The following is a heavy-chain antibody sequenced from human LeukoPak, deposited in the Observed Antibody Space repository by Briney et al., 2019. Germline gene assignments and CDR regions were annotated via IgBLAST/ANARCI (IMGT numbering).Heavy chain of an antibody. J-gene: IGHJ3*02. CDR1: GYTFTGYY. Sequence: GASVKVSCKASGYTFTGYYMHWVRQAPGQGLEWMGGINPSSGGTNYAQKFQGRVTMTRDTSISTAYMELSRLRSDQTAVYYCARGDIVVVPAAEDAFDIWGQGTMVTVSS. V-gene: IGHV1-2*02. CDR3: ARGDIVVVPAAEDAFDI. CDR2: INPSSGGT. D-gene: IGHD2-2*01.